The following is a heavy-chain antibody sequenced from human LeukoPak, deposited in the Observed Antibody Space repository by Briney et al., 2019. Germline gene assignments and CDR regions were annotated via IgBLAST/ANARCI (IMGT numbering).Heavy chain of an antibody. V-gene: IGHV5-51*01. CDR2: MYSGGSDI. D-gene: IGHD1-26*01. CDR3: ASRTGSYYPFDS. CDR1: GYSFTNYY. J-gene: IGHJ4*02. Sequence: GESLKISCNGPGYSFTNYYIDWVRQMPGKGLEWMGVMYSGGSDIRYSPSFQGEATIPADKSTPTAYLQWSSLKASDSAMYYCASRTGSYYPFDSWGQGTLVTVSS.